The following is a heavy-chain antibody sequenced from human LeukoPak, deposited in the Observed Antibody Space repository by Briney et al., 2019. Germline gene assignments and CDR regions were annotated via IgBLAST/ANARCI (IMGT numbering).Heavy chain of an antibody. V-gene: IGHV3-33*01. J-gene: IGHJ3*02. CDR2: IWYDGSNK. CDR1: GFTFSSYG. Sequence: PGGSLRLSCAASGFTFSSYGMHWVRQAPGKGLEWVAVIWYDGSNKYYADSVKGRFTISRDNSKNTLYLQMNSLRAEDTAVYYCAREIGAVTAAMDDCFDIWGQGTMVTVSS. CDR3: AREIGAVTAAMDDCFDI. D-gene: IGHD2-2*01.